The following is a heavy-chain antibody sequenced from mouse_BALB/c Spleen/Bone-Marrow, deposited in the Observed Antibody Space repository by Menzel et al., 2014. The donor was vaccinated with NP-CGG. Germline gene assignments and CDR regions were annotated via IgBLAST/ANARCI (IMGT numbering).Heavy chain of an antibody. CDR2: IYPGDGDT. CDR3: ARAKRYGEMDY. D-gene: IGHD2-14*01. Sequence: VKLMESGAELARPGASAKLSCKASGYTFTSYWMQWVKQRPGQGLEWIGAIYPGDGDTRFTQKFKGKATLTADKSSSTAYMQLSSLASEDSAVYYCARAKRYGEMDYWGQGTSVTVSS. J-gene: IGHJ4*01. CDR1: GYTFTSYW. V-gene: IGHV1-87*01.